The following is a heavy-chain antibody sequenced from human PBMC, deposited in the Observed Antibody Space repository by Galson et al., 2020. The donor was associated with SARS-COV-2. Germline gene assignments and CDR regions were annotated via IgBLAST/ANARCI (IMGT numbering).Heavy chain of an antibody. D-gene: IGHD3-10*01. CDR3: ARDLYGSGKYVDY. CDR1: GFTFSSYG. CDR2: TWYDGSHK. J-gene: IGHJ4*02. V-gene: IGHV3-33*01. Sequence: GGSLRLSCAASGFTFSSYGIHWVRQAPGKGLEWVAVTWYDGSHKYYADSAKGRFTISRDDSKYTMYLQMNSLRAEDTAVYYCARDLYGSGKYVDYWGQGTLVTVSS.